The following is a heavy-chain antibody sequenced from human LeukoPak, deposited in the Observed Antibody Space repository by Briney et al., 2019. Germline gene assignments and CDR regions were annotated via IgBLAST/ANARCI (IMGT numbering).Heavy chain of an antibody. CDR3: ARDGRNSNGYYYGMDV. J-gene: IGHJ6*02. V-gene: IGHV3-21*01. CDR1: GFTFSSYS. Sequence: GGSLRLSCAASGFTFSSYSMNWVRQAPGKGLEWVSSISSSSSYIYYADSVKGRFTISRDNAKNSLYLQMNSLRAEDTAVYYCARDGRNSNGYYYGMDVWGQGTTVTVSS. D-gene: IGHD4-11*01. CDR2: ISSSSSYI.